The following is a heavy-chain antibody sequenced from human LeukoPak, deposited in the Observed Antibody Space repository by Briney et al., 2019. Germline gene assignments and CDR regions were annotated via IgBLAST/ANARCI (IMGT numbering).Heavy chain of an antibody. Sequence: VASVKVSCKASGYTFTSYGISWVRQAPGQGLEWMGGIIPIFGTANYAQKFQGRVTITADESTSTAYMELSSLRSEDTAVYYCARELYYGGNFLGYFDLWGRGTLVTVSS. J-gene: IGHJ2*01. CDR3: ARELYYGGNFLGYFDL. CDR1: GYTFTSYG. V-gene: IGHV1-69*13. D-gene: IGHD4-23*01. CDR2: IIPIFGTA.